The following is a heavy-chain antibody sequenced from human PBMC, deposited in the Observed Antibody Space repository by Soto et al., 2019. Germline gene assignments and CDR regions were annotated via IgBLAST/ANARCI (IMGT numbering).Heavy chain of an antibody. V-gene: IGHV1-58*02. J-gene: IGHJ4*02. CDR3: AATFDSGSCDFGGHPW. D-gene: IGHD2-21*01. CDR1: GFTFSSSA. Sequence: ASVKVSCKASGFTFSSSAIQWVRQARGQPLEWIGWIVVGSGKTDYTHNLQARVTITRDKSTSTAYMELSGLRSEDTAVYYCAATFDSGSCDFGGHPWWGQGTLVTVSS. CDR2: IVVGSGKT.